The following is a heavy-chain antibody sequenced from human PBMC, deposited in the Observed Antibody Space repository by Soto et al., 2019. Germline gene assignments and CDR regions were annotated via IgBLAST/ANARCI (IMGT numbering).Heavy chain of an antibody. CDR3: ARDNVWSGYYSFFDY. CDR1: DGSINSHF. D-gene: IGHD3-3*01. V-gene: IGHV4-4*07. CDR2: IYSSGST. J-gene: IGHJ4*02. Sequence: QVQLQESGPGLVKPSETLSLTCSVSDGSINSHFWSWIRQPAGKRLEWIGRIYSSGSTIYNPSLKSRVTMSVDTSKNPFSLKLRSVTAADTAVYYCARDNVWSGYYSFFDYWGQGTLVTVSS.